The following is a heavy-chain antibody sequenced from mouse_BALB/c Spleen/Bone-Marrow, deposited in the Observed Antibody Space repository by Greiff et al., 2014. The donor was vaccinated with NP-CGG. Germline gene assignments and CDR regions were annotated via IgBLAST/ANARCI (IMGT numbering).Heavy chain of an antibody. D-gene: IGHD1-1*01. Sequence: EVQGVESGAELVKPGASVKLSCTTSGFNIKDTYIHWVKRRPEQGLDWTGRIDPADDTTIYDPKFQDKATITTDTSSSMAYLQLSSLTSEDAAVYFCSRGTRYYFDYWGQGTTLTVSS. CDR1: GFNIKDTY. CDR3: SRGTRYYFDY. J-gene: IGHJ2*01. V-gene: IGHV14-3*02. CDR2: IDPADDTT.